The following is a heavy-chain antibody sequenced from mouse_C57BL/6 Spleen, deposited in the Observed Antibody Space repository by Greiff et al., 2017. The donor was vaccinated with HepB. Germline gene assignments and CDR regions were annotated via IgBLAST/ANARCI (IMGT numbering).Heavy chain of an antibody. CDR3: ARGGDLAY. J-gene: IGHJ3*01. D-gene: IGHD3-3*01. V-gene: IGHV1-9*01. CDR2: ILPGSGST. Sequence: QVQLQQSGAELMKPGASVKLSCKATGYTFTGYWIEWVKQRPGHGLEWIGEILPGSGSTNYNEKFKGKATFPADTSSTTAYMLLSSLTTEDSAIYYCARGGDLAYWGQGTLVTVSA. CDR1: GYTFTGYW.